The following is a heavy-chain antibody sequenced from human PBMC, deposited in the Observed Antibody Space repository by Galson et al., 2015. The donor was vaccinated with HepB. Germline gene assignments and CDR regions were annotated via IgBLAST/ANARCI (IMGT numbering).Heavy chain of an antibody. CDR1: GGSISSGGYY. CDR2: IYYSGST. D-gene: IGHD2-2*01. Sequence: TLSLTCTVSGGSISSGGYYWSWIRQHPGKGLEWIGYIYYSGSTYYNPSLKSRVTISVDTSKNQFSLKLSSVTAADTAVYYCARDPGGTTWHYFDYWGQGTLVTVSS. CDR3: ARDPGGTTWHYFDY. J-gene: IGHJ4*02. V-gene: IGHV4-31*03.